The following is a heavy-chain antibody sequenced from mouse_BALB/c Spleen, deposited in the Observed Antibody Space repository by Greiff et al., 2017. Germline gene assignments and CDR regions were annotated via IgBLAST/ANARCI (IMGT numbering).Heavy chain of an antibody. V-gene: IGHV5-12-1*01. CDR1: GFAFSSYD. CDR2: ISSGGGST. Sequence: EVQLVESGGGLVKPGGSLKLSCAASGFAFSSYDMSWVRQTPEKRLEWVAYISSGGGSTYYPDTVKGRFTISRDNAKNTLYLQMSSLKSEDTAMYYCARPAIGATGAMDYWGQGTSVTVSS. CDR3: ARPAIGATGAMDY. J-gene: IGHJ4*01. D-gene: IGHD3-1*01.